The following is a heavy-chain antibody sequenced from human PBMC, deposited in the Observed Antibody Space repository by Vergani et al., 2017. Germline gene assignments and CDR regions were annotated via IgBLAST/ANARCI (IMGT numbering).Heavy chain of an antibody. CDR1: GFTVSNNY. CDR3: AKDRVPDGYSSSWDPDH. V-gene: IGHV3-66*02. CDR2: IYSGGRT. D-gene: IGHD6-13*01. Sequence: EVQLVESGGGLVQPGGSLRLSCAASGFTVSNNYMSWVRQAPGKGLEWVTVIYSGGRTFYADSVKGRFTISRDISRNTLYLQMNSLRTGDTAVYYCAKDRVPDGYSSSWDPDHWGQGTLVTVSS. J-gene: IGHJ5*02.